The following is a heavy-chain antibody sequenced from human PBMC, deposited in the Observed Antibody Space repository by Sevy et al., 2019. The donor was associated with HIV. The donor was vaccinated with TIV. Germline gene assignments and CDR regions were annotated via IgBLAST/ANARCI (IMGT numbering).Heavy chain of an antibody. CDR1: GFTLSTYG. CDR2: LGSNGIYI. CDR3: AKDFWALSSFRGDDY. D-gene: IGHD3-16*01. V-gene: IGHV3-30*02. Sequence: GGSLRLSCAASGFTLSTYGMHWVRQAPGEGLEWVAFLGSNGIYIKCADSVKGRFTISRDNAKNTLYLQMNSLRAEDTAVYYCAKDFWALSSFRGDDYWGQGTQVTVSS. J-gene: IGHJ4*02.